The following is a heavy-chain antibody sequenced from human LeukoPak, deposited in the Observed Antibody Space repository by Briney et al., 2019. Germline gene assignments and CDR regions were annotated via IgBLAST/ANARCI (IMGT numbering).Heavy chain of an antibody. V-gene: IGHV4-59*01. CDR2: IYYSGST. CDR1: GGSISSYY. D-gene: IGHD1-14*01. CDR3: ARAVTGRGGGWFDP. Sequence: SETLSLTCTVSGGSISSYYWSWTRQPPGKGLEWIGYIYYSGSTNYNPSLKSRVTISVDTSKNQFSLKLSSVTAADTAVYYCARAVTGRGGGWFDPWGQGTLVTVSS. J-gene: IGHJ5*02.